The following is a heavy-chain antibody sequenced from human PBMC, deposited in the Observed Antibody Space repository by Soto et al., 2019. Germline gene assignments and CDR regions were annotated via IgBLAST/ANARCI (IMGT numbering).Heavy chain of an antibody. Sequence: EVQLLESGGGLVQPGGSLRLSCAASGFTFSSYAMSWVRQAPGKGLEWVSAISGSGGSTYYADSVKGRFTISRDNSKNKLDLEMNSLRAEETGVYYCAKEPDYNWNDGAFDIWGQGTMVTVSS. CDR1: GFTFSSYA. V-gene: IGHV3-23*01. CDR3: AKEPDYNWNDGAFDI. D-gene: IGHD1-1*01. CDR2: ISGSGGST. J-gene: IGHJ3*02.